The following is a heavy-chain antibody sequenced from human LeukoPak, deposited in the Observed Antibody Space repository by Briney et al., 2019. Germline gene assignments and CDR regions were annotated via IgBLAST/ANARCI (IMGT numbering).Heavy chain of an antibody. J-gene: IGHJ4*02. V-gene: IGHV3-30-3*01. CDR2: ISYDGSNK. D-gene: IGHD3-22*01. Sequence: GGSLRLSCAASGFTFSSYAMHWVRQAPGKGLEWVAVISYDGSNKYYADSVKGRFTISRDNSKNTLYLQMNSLRAEDTAVYYCARERYYYDSSGSPFDYWGQGTLVTVSS. CDR1: GFTFSSYA. CDR3: ARERYYYDSSGSPFDY.